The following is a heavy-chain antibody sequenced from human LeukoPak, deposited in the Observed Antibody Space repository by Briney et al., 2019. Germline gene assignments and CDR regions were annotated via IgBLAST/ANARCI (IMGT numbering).Heavy chain of an antibody. J-gene: IGHJ5*02. CDR2: INHSGST. CDR1: GGSFSVYY. V-gene: IGHV4-34*01. CDR3: ARGGGGSYYNWFDP. D-gene: IGHD1-26*01. Sequence: SETLSLTCAVYGGSFSVYYWSWIRQPPGKGLEWIGEINHSGSTNYNPSLKSRVTISVDTSKNQFSLKLSSVTAADTAVYYCARGGGGSYYNWFDPWGQGTLVTVSS.